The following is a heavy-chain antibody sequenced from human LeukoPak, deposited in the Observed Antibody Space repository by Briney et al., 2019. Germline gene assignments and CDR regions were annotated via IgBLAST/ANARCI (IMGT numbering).Heavy chain of an antibody. Sequence: PGGSLRLSCAASGFTFSSYSMNWVRQAPGKGLEWVSYISSSSSTIYYADSVKGRFTISRDNAKNSLYLQMNSLRAEGTAVYYCARDYYDSSGYHYYYYYYGMDVWGQGTTVTVSS. CDR2: ISSSSSTI. V-gene: IGHV3-48*01. CDR1: GFTFSSYS. J-gene: IGHJ6*02. D-gene: IGHD3-22*01. CDR3: ARDYYDSSGYHYYYYYYGMDV.